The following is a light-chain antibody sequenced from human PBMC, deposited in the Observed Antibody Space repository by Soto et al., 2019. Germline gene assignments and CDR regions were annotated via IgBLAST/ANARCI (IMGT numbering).Light chain of an antibody. J-gene: IGLJ2*01. Sequence: QSALTQPASVSGSPGQSITISCTGTSSDVGGYNYVSWYQQHPGKAPKLMIYDVSNRPSGVSNRFSGSKSGNTASLTISGLQDEDEADYYCRSYTSSSTLVVFGGGTKLTVL. V-gene: IGLV2-14*01. CDR2: DVS. CDR3: RSYTSSSTLVV. CDR1: SSDVGGYNY.